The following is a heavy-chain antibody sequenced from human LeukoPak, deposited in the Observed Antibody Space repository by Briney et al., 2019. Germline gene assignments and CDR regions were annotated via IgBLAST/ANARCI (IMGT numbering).Heavy chain of an antibody. CDR2: ISYDGSNR. V-gene: IGHV3-30*03. CDR3: ARDRRRGNYYYYGMDV. CDR1: GSTFSSYD. J-gene: IGHJ6*02. D-gene: IGHD3-10*01. Sequence: GGSLSLSCAASGSTFSSYDMHWVRQAPGKGLEWVAVISYDGSNRDYVDSVKGRFTISRDNAKNSLYLQMNSLRAEDTAVYYCARDRRRGNYYYYGMDVWGQGTTVTVSS.